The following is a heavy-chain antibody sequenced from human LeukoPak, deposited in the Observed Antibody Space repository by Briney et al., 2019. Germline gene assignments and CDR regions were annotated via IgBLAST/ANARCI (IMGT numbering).Heavy chain of an antibody. Sequence: SVKVSCKASGYTFTSYAISWVRQAPGQGLEWMGGIIPIFGTANYAQKFQGRVTITADESTSTAYMELSSLRSEDTAVYYCARAEWELLLAIDYWGQGTLVTVSS. D-gene: IGHD1-26*01. J-gene: IGHJ4*02. CDR2: IIPIFGTA. CDR3: ARAEWELLLAIDY. CDR1: GYTFTSYA. V-gene: IGHV1-69*13.